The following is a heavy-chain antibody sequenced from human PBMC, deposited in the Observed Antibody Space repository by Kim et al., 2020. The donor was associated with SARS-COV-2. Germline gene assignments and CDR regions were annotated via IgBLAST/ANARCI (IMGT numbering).Heavy chain of an antibody. V-gene: IGHV1-18*01. D-gene: IGHD6-19*01. CDR2: ISAYNGNT. Sequence: ASVKVSCKASGYTFTSYGISWVRQAPGQGLEWMGWISAYNGNTNYAQKLQGRVTMTTDTSTSTAYMELRSLRSDDTAVYYCAAGRLVREGRTPFDYWGQGTLVTVSS. CDR1: GYTFTSYG. J-gene: IGHJ4*02. CDR3: AAGRLVREGRTPFDY.